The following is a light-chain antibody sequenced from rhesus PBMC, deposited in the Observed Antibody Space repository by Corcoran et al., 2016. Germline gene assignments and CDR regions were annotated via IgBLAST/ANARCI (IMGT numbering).Light chain of an antibody. Sequence: DIQMTQSPSALSASVGDRVTISCRASQNIYSNLAWYQQKPGKAPKLLIYAASSLQTGIPSRFSGSGSVTDCHLTISSLQPEDSAAYYCQHYYDNPYSFGQGTKVEIK. CDR2: AAS. J-gene: IGKJ2*01. CDR3: QHYYDNPYS. V-gene: IGKV1-25*02. CDR1: QNIYSN.